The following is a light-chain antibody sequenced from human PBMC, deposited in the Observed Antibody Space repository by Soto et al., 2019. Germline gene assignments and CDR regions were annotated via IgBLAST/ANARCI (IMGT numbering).Light chain of an antibody. Sequence: QSVLTQPPSASGSPGQSVTISCTGTSSDVGAYKYVSWYQQHPGKAPKVMIYEVSKRPSGVPDRFSGSKSGNTASPTVSGLQDDDEDDYYCSSYAGNSIGVFGGGTKLTVL. CDR1: SSDVGAYKY. V-gene: IGLV2-8*01. CDR3: SSYAGNSIGV. J-gene: IGLJ3*02. CDR2: EVS.